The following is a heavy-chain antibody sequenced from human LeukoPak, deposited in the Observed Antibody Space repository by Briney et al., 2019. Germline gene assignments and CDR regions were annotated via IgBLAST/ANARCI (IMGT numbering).Heavy chain of an antibody. V-gene: IGHV5-51*01. CDR3: ARLAGYDILTGYYNLYYFDY. CDR1: GYSLTTYW. Sequence: GESLKISCKGSGYSLTTYWIGWVRQMPGKGLEWMGIINLGDSDTRYSPSFQGQVTISADKSISAAYLQWSSLKASDTAMYYCARLAGYDILTGYYNLYYFDYWGQGTLVTVSS. D-gene: IGHD3-9*01. CDR2: INLGDSDT. J-gene: IGHJ4*02.